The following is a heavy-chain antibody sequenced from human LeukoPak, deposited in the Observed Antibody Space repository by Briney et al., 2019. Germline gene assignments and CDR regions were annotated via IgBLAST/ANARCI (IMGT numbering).Heavy chain of an antibody. CDR1: GFTFSDYT. J-gene: IGHJ5*02. D-gene: IGHD6-13*01. V-gene: IGHV3-30-3*01. Sequence: GGSLRLSCAASGFTFSDYTMQWVRQAPGKGLEWVAFLSYDGGNKYYADSVKGRFTISRDNSKNTLYLQMNSLRAEDTAVYYCARVSAASSSWFDPWGQGTLVTVSS. CDR2: LSYDGGNK. CDR3: ARVSAASSSWFDP.